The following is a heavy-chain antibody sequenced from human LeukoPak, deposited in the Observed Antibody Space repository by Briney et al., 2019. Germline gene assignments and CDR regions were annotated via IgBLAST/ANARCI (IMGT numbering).Heavy chain of an antibody. Sequence: GVCLRLACVAPGLLFSSKSMEWVRQAPGGGREWLSYISSSSGSISYADSVKGRFTISRDNAKNSLYLQMNSLRAEDTAVYYCARGQGSDYWGQGTLVTVSS. CDR3: ARGQGSDY. J-gene: IGHJ4*02. V-gene: IGHV3-48*01. D-gene: IGHD6-6*01. CDR1: GLLFSSKS. CDR2: ISSSSGSI.